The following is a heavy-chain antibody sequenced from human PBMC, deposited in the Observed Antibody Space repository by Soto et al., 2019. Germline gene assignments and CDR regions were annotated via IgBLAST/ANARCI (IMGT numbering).Heavy chain of an antibody. J-gene: IGHJ3*02. CDR3: AHRLRGPQKWAAFDI. Sequence: QITLKESGPTLVKPTQTLTLTCTFSGFSLSTSGVGVGWIRQPPGKALEWLALIYWDDDKRYSPSLKSRLTITKDTSKNQVVLTMTNMDPVDTATYYCAHRLRGPQKWAAFDIWGHGTMVTVSS. D-gene: IGHD1-26*01. CDR2: IYWDDDK. CDR1: GFSLSTSGVG. V-gene: IGHV2-5*02.